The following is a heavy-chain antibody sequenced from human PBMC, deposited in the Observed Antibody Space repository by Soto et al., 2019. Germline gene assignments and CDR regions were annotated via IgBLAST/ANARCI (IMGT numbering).Heavy chain of an antibody. Sequence: QVQLQESGPGLVKPSQTLSLTCTVSGGSISSGGYYWSWIRQHPGKGLEWIGYIYYSGSTYYNPSLKSRVTISVDTSKNQFSRKLSSVTAADTAVYYCARRSRRSYRYRDYWGQGTLVTVSS. V-gene: IGHV4-31*03. CDR1: GGSISSGGYY. J-gene: IGHJ4*02. CDR3: ARRSRRSYRYRDY. D-gene: IGHD3-16*02. CDR2: IYYSGST.